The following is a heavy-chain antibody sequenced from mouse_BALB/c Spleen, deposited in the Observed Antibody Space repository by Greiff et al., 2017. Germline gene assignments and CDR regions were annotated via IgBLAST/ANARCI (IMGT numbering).Heavy chain of an antibody. J-gene: IGHJ3*01. CDR2: ISSGGST. CDR1: GFTFSSYA. CDR3: ARVDYDSPWFAY. D-gene: IGHD2-4*01. Sequence: EVQLVESGGGLVQPGGSRKLSCAASGFTFSSYAMSWVRQTPEKRLEWVASISSGGSTYYPDSVKGRFTISRDNARNILYLQMSSLRSEDTAMYYCARVDYDSPWFAYWGQGTLVTVSA. V-gene: IGHV5-6-5*01.